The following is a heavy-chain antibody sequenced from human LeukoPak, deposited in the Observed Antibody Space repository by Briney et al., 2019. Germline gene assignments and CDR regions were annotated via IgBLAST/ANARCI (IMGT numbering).Heavy chain of an antibody. D-gene: IGHD5-18*01. CDR3: AKAYRIQLWSLDWFDP. CDR1: GFTFSSYA. CDR2: ISGSGGST. V-gene: IGHV3-23*01. J-gene: IGHJ5*02. Sequence: GGSLRLSCAASGFTFSSYAMSWVRQAPGKGLEWVSAISGSGGSTYYADSVKGRFTISRDNSKNTLYLQMNSLRAEDTAVYYCAKAYRIQLWSLDWFDPWGQGTLVTVSS.